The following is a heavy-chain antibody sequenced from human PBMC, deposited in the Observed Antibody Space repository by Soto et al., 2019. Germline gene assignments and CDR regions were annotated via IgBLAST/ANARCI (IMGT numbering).Heavy chain of an antibody. D-gene: IGHD3-10*01. J-gene: IGHJ1*01. CDR1: GFPFSSYW. CDR3: ARGYYGSEGTEYFQH. V-gene: IGHV3-74*03. CDR2: SNSDASST. Sequence: EVPLVESGGGLVQPGGSLILSCTASGFPFSSYWMHWVRQALGKGLVWISRSNSDASSTTYADSVKGRFTISRDNAENTLFLQMNSLRVDDTAVYYCARGYYGSEGTEYFQHWGRGTLVTVSS.